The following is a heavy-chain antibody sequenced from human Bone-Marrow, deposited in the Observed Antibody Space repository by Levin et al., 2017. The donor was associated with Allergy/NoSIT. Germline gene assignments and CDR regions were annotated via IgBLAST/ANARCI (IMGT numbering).Heavy chain of an antibody. CDR1: GFTFSSYA. D-gene: IGHD6-13*01. Sequence: GESLKISCAASGFTFSSYAMSWVRQAPGKGLEWVSAISGSGGSTYYADSVKGRFTISRDNSKNTLYLQMNSLRAEDTAVYYCAKDRGSSWYAEYFQHWGQGTLVTVSS. CDR3: AKDRGSSWYAEYFQH. CDR2: ISGSGGST. V-gene: IGHV3-23*01. J-gene: IGHJ1*01.